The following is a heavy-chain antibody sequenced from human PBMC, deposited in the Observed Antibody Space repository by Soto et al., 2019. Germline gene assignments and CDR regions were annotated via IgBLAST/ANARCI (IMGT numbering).Heavy chain of an antibody. CDR3: ARASTMRGIEY. CDR2: ISAYNGNT. J-gene: IGHJ4*02. CDR1: GYTLTSYG. Sequence: QVQLVQSGAEVKKPGASVKFTCKASGYTLTSYGSSWVRQAPGQGLEWMGLISAYNGNTNYAQKLQGRVTLTTDTSTSTSYMELRSLRSDDTAVYYCARASTMRGIEYWGQGTLVTVSS. V-gene: IGHV1-18*01. D-gene: IGHD3-22*01.